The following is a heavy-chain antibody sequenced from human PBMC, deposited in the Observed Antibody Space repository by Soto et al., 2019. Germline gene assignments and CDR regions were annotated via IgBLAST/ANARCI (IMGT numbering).Heavy chain of an antibody. J-gene: IGHJ6*02. CDR2: IYPGDSDT. CDR3: ARTRTYYYDSSGYLYYYYYYGMDV. Sequence: GESLKISCKGSGYSFTSYWIGLVRQMPGKGLEWMGIIYPGDSDTRYSPSFQGQVTISADKSISTAYLQWSSLKASDTAMYYCARTRTYYYDSSGYLYYYYYYGMDVWGQGTTVTV. CDR1: GYSFTSYW. D-gene: IGHD3-22*01. V-gene: IGHV5-51*01.